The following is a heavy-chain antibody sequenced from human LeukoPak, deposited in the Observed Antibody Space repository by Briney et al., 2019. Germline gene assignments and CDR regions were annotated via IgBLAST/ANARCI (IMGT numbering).Heavy chain of an antibody. CDR1: RGSIRTADYY. CDR2: IYFSGTP. D-gene: IGHD6-13*01. Sequence: SETLSLTCTVSRGSIRTADYYWAWVRQPPGEGREWLGSIYFSGTPYFNPSLKSRVAVSIDTSKNQFSLKVTSVNASDTAVYFCARTSSWYAGAWFDSWGQGTLVTVSS. J-gene: IGHJ5*01. V-gene: IGHV4-39*01. CDR3: ARTSSWYAGAWFDS.